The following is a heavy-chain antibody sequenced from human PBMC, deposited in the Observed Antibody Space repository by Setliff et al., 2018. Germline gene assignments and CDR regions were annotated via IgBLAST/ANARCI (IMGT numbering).Heavy chain of an antibody. V-gene: IGHV4-38-2*02. Sequence: PSETLSLTCTVSGYSISSGYYWGGIWQPPGKGREWIGTVHHRGNTYDNPSLKRRVTMSLDTSRNQFSLNLYSVTAADTAMFYCARGPDNYYGTQYFDYWGQGMLVTVSS. J-gene: IGHJ4*02. D-gene: IGHD3-10*01. CDR3: ARGPDNYYGTQYFDY. CDR2: VHHRGNT. CDR1: GYSISSGYY.